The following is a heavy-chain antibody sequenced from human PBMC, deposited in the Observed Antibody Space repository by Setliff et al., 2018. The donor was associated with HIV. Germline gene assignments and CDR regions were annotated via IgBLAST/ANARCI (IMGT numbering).Heavy chain of an antibody. CDR1: GASISSQY. D-gene: IGHD5-12*01. CDR3: ARGSYGGYFIYYFDY. V-gene: IGHV4-4*07. J-gene: IGHJ4*02. Sequence: LSLTCIVSGASISSQYWSWIRQPAGKGLEWIGRIYTSGSTNYNPSLKSRVTMSVDTSKNQFSLKLSSVTAADTAVYYCARGSYGGYFIYYFDYWGQGTLVTVSS. CDR2: IYTSGST.